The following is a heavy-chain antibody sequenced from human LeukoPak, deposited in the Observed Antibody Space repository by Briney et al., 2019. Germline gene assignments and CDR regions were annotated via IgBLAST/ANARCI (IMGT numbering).Heavy chain of an antibody. J-gene: IGHJ6*03. CDR2: ISDDGSNK. CDR3: ARDRQQLAYYYYYMDV. V-gene: IGHV3-30*03. D-gene: IGHD6-13*01. CDR1: GFTFSSFG. Sequence: GGSLRLSCAASGFTFSSFGMHWGRQAPGKGLEWVAVISDDGSNKYYADSVKGRFTISRDNSKNTLYLQMNSLRAEDTAVYYCARDRQQLAYYYYYMDVWGKGTTVTVSS.